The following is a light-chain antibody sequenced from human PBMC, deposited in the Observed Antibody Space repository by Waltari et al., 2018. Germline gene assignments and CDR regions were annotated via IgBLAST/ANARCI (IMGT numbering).Light chain of an antibody. CDR1: QSVNSR. J-gene: IGKJ1*01. Sequence: EIVMTQSPATLSASPGERVTLSCRASQSVNSRLAWYQQKPGQAPTLLIYGASTRATGIPARFSGSGSATEFTLTISRLQSEDFAVYYCQQYNDWPLTFGQGTKVEIK. CDR2: GAS. V-gene: IGKV3-15*01. CDR3: QQYNDWPLT.